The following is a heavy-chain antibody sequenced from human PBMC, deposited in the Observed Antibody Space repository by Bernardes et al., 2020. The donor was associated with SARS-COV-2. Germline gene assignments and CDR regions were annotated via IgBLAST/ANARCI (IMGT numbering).Heavy chain of an antibody. J-gene: IGHJ3*02. CDR2: IYPGDSDT. CDR1: GYSFTSYW. V-gene: IGHV5-51*01. Sequence: GGSLKISCKGSGYSFTSYWIGWVRQMPGKGLEWMVIIYPGDSDTRFSPSFQGQVTISADKSISTAYLQWSSLKASDTAMYYCARHLWFRELCAFDIWGQGTMVTVSS. D-gene: IGHD3-10*01. CDR3: ARHLWFRELCAFDI.